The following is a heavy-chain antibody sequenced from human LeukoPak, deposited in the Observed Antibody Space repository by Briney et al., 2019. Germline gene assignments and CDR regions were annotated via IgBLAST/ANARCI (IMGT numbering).Heavy chain of an antibody. CDR3: ARGPYAPPSSDLQRFDS. CDR2: IATSTGNP. J-gene: IGHJ5*01. V-gene: IGHV7-4-1*02. D-gene: IGHD6-19*01. Sequence: GASVKVSCKASGYIFTNYAINWMRQAPGQGLEWMGWIATSTGNPTYAQGFTGRFVFSSDTSVSTAYLQISSLRAEDTAVYYCARGPYAPPSSDLQRFDSWGQRTLVTVSS. CDR1: GYIFTNYA.